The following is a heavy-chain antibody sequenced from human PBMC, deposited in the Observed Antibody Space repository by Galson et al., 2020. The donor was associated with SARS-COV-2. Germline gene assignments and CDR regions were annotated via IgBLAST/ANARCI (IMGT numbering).Heavy chain of an antibody. Sequence: SETLSLTCAVSGGSISSGGYYWSWIRQHPGKGLEWIGYIYYSGSTYYNPSLKSRVTISVDTSKNQFSLKLSSVTAADTAVYYCAREDGIIPIWFDPWGQGTLVTVSS. CDR3: AREDGIIPIWFDP. CDR1: GGSISSGGYY. V-gene: IGHV4-31*11. D-gene: IGHD3-16*01. J-gene: IGHJ5*02. CDR2: IYYSGST.